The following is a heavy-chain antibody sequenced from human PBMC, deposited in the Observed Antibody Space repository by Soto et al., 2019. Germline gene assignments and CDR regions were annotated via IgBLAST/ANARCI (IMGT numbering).Heavy chain of an antibody. V-gene: IGHV3-9*01. J-gene: IGHJ3*02. Sequence: EVQLVESGGGLVQPGRSLRLSCAASGFTFDDYAMHWVRQAPGKGLEWVSGISWNSGSIGYADSVKGRFTISRDNAKNSLYLQMNSLRAEDTALYYCAKARLDLDAFDIWGQGTMVTVSS. CDR3: AKARLDLDAFDI. D-gene: IGHD6-19*01. CDR1: GFTFDDYA. CDR2: ISWNSGSI.